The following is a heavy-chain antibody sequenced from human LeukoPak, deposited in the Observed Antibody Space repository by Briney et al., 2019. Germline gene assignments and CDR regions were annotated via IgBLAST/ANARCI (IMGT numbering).Heavy chain of an antibody. CDR1: GFTFSSNS. Sequence: PGGSLRLSCAASGFTFSSNSMNWVRQAPGKGLEWISHIASDSSSIHDADSVKGRFTISRDNAKNSLYLQMNSLRAEDTAVYFCARRRYNWNAIDYWGQGTLVTVSS. D-gene: IGHD1-20*01. CDR3: ARRRYNWNAIDY. J-gene: IGHJ4*02. CDR2: IASDSSSI. V-gene: IGHV3-48*01.